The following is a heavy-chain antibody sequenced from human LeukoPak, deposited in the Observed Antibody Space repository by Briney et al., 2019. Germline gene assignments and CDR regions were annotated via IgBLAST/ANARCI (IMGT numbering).Heavy chain of an antibody. Sequence: LGGSLRLSCAASGFTFSAYAMSWVRQAPGKGLEWVSAISGSGGSTYYADSVKGRFTISRDNSKNTLYLQMNSLRAEDTAVYYCAKDKGLGYCSSTSCFGNWFDPWGQGTLVTVSS. J-gene: IGHJ5*02. CDR2: ISGSGGST. V-gene: IGHV3-23*01. CDR3: AKDKGLGYCSSTSCFGNWFDP. D-gene: IGHD2-2*01. CDR1: GFTFSAYA.